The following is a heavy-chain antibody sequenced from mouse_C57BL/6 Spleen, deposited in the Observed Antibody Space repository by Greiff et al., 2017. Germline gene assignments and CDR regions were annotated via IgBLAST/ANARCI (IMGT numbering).Heavy chain of an antibody. V-gene: IGHV1-62-2*01. Sequence: VQLQESGAELVKPGASVKLSCKASGYTFTEYTIHWVKQRSGQGLEWIGWFYPGSGSIKYNEKVKDKATLTADKSSSTVYMELSRLTSEDSEVYFCERQNYYYGSSSDLDYWGQGTTLTVSS. CDR2: FYPGSGSI. CDR1: GYTFTEYT. J-gene: IGHJ2*01. CDR3: ERQNYYYGSSSDLDY. D-gene: IGHD1-1*01.